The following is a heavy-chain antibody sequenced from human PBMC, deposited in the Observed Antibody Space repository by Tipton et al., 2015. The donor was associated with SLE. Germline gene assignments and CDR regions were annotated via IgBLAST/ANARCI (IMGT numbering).Heavy chain of an antibody. Sequence: SLRLSRAASGFTFRTYAMAWVRQSPGKGLEWVSLISGGGGSTHNADSVGGRFTISRDNAKNTLSLQLNTLRADDTAIYYCAKDRYCGGGTCFASYHDLWDQGTPVTVSS. CDR2: ISGGGGST. CDR1: GFTFRTYA. J-gene: IGHJ5*02. CDR3: AKDRYCGGGTCFASYHDL. D-gene: IGHD2-21*01. V-gene: IGHV3-23*01.